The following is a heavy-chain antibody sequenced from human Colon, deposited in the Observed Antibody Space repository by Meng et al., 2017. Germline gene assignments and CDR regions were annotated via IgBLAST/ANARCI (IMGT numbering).Heavy chain of an antibody. V-gene: IGHV4-30-4*01. D-gene: IGHD1-1*01. J-gene: IGHJ4*02. Sequence: QVQLKEPGQGLVKPSQTLSLTCTVSGGSISSGDYYWSWIRQPPGKGLEWIGYIYYSGSTYYNPSLKSRVTISVDTSKNQFSLKLSSVTAADTAVYYCGRDQGRQLINHWGQGTLVTVSS. CDR3: GRDQGRQLINH. CDR2: IYYSGST. CDR1: GGSISSGDYY.